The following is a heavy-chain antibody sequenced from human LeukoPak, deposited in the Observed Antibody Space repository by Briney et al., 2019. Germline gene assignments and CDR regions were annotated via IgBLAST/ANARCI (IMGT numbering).Heavy chain of an antibody. CDR2: IYSGGST. D-gene: IGHD4-17*01. CDR3: AKANYGDYPYYFDY. J-gene: IGHJ4*02. CDR1: GFTVSSNY. V-gene: IGHV3-66*01. Sequence: GGSLRLSCAASGFTVSSNYMSWVRQAPGKGLEWVSVIYSGGSTYYADSVKGRFTISRDNSKNTLYLQMNSLRAEDTAVYYCAKANYGDYPYYFDYWGQGTLVTVSS.